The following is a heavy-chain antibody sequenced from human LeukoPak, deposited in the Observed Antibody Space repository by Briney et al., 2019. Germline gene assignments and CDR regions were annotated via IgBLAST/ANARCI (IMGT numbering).Heavy chain of an antibody. Sequence: SETLSLTCTVSGGSISSSSYYWGWIRQSPGKGLEWTGSIYYSGSTYYKPSLESRVTISVDTSKNQFSLKLSSATAADTAVYYCARHTYASYYYGMDVWGQGTTVTVSS. V-gene: IGHV4-39*01. CDR1: GGSISSSSYY. J-gene: IGHJ6*02. CDR2: IYYSGST. D-gene: IGHD3-16*01. CDR3: ARHTYASYYYGMDV.